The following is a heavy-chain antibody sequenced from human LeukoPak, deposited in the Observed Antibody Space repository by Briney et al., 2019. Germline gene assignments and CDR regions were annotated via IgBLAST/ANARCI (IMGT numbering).Heavy chain of an antibody. CDR2: IYYSGST. Sequence: SETLSLTCTVSGGSISSSSYYWGWIRQPPGKGLEWIGSIYYSGSTYYNPSLKSRVTISVDTSKNQFSLKLSSVTAADTAVYYCAAQGSSARKGNYWGQGTLVTVSS. CDR1: GGSISSSSYY. D-gene: IGHD6-19*01. J-gene: IGHJ4*02. CDR3: AAQGSSARKGNY. V-gene: IGHV4-39*07.